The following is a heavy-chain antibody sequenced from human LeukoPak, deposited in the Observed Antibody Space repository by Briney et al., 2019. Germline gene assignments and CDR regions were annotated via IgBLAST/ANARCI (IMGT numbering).Heavy chain of an antibody. CDR2: IYYSGST. CDR3: ARVTIPRYVDYYYYYGMDV. J-gene: IGHJ6*02. V-gene: IGHV4-59*08. Sequence: SETLSLTCTVSGGSISSYYWSWIRQPPGKGLEWSGYIYYSGSTNYNPSLKSRVTISVDTSKNQFSLKLSSVTAADTAVYYCARVTIPRYVDYYYYYGMDVWGQGTTVTVSS. D-gene: IGHD3-3*01. CDR1: GGSISSYY.